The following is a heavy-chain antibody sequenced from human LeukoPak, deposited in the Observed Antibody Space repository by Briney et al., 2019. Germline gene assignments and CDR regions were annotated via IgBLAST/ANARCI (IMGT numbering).Heavy chain of an antibody. CDR1: GLTLISNY. CDR3: ARRSSYYYDSSGYYKAHDAFDI. CDR2: IYSGGST. D-gene: IGHD3-22*01. Sequence: GGSLRLSCAASGLTLISNYMSWVRQAPGKGLEWVSVIYSGGSTYYADSVKGGFTIPRDNSKNKLYLQMNSLRAEDTAVYYCARRSSYYYDSSGYYKAHDAFDIWGQGTMVTVSS. V-gene: IGHV3-53*01. J-gene: IGHJ3*02.